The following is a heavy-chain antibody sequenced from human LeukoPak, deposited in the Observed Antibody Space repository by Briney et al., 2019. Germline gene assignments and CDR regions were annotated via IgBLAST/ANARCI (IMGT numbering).Heavy chain of an antibody. D-gene: IGHD2-2*01. CDR2: ISAYNGNT. CDR3: ARAPVVPAAMPAFDI. V-gene: IGHV1-18*04. J-gene: IGHJ3*02. Sequence: ASVKVSCKASGYTFTSYGISWVRQAPGQGLEWMGWISAYNGNTNYAQKFQGRVTITADKSTSTAYMELSSLRSEDTAVYYCARAPVVPAAMPAFDIWGQGTMVTVSS. CDR1: GYTFTSYG.